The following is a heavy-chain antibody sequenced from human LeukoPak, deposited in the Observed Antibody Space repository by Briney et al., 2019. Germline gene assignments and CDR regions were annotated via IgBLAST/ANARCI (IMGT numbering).Heavy chain of an antibody. Sequence: ASVKVPCKASGYTFTGYYMHWVRQAPGQGLEWMGWINPNSGGTNYAQKFQGRVTMTRDTSISTAYMELSRLRSDDTAVYYCARGGRLLPYYYYYYMDVWGKGTTVTVSS. CDR2: INPNSGGT. D-gene: IGHD3-22*01. J-gene: IGHJ6*03. CDR3: ARGGRLLPYYYYYYMDV. V-gene: IGHV1-2*02. CDR1: GYTFTGYY.